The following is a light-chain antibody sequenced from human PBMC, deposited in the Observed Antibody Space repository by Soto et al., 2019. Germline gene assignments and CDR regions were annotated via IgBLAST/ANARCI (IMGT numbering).Light chain of an antibody. CDR3: QQLNSYPRT. J-gene: IGKJ3*01. CDR2: AAS. CDR1: QGISTF. V-gene: IGKV1-9*01. Sequence: DIQLTQSPSFLSASVGDRVTISCRASQGISTFLAWYQQKPGKAPKLLIYAASTLQSGVPSRFSGSGSGTEFTLTIGSLQPEDFATYSCQQLNSYPRTFGPGTKVDIK.